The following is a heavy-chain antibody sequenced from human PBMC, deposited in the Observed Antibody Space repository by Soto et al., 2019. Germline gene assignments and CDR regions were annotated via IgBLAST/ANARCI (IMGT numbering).Heavy chain of an antibody. CDR3: ATSGSYLDAFDI. J-gene: IGHJ3*02. D-gene: IGHD1-26*01. CDR1: GGTFSSYA. CDR2: IIPIFGPA. V-gene: IGHV1-69*12. Sequence: QVQLVQSGAEVKKPGSSVKVSCKASGGTFSSYAISWVRQAPGQGLEWMGGIIPIFGPANYAPKFQGRVTITADESTSPASMELSSLRSEDTAVYSCATSGSYLDAFDIWGQGTMVTVSS.